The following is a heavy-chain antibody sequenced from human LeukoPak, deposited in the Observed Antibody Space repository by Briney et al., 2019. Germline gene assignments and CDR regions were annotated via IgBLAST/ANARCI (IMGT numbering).Heavy chain of an antibody. J-gene: IGHJ6*02. CDR3: ATGVYYGMDV. Sequence: GGSLRLSCAASGFTFSSYAMHWVRQAPGKGLEWVAVISYDGSNKYYADSVKARFTISRDNSKNTLYLQMNSLRAEDTAVYYCATGVYYGMDVWGQGTTVTVSS. CDR1: GFTFSSYA. CDR2: ISYDGSNK. V-gene: IGHV3-30*04. D-gene: IGHD7-27*01.